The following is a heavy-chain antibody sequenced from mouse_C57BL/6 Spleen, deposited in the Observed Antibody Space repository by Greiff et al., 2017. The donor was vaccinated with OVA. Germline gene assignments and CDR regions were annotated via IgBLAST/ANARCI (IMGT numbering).Heavy chain of an antibody. CDR1: GYAFSSYW. J-gene: IGHJ1*03. CDR2: IYPGDGDT. D-gene: IGHD2-1*01. Sequence: QVQLQQSGAELVKPGASVKISCKASGYAFSSYWMNWVKQRPGKGLEWIGQIYPGDGDTNYNGKFKGKATLTADNSSSTAYMQLSSLTSEDSAVYFCARSRGNYGGYFDVWGTGTTVTVSS. V-gene: IGHV1-80*01. CDR3: ARSRGNYGGYFDV.